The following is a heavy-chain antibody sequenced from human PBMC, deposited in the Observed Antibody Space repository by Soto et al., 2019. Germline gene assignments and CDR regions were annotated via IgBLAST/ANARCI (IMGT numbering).Heavy chain of an antibody. CDR3: AKHLIGGRLQSPFDL. J-gene: IGHJ4*02. CDR2: LSDSVGTT. D-gene: IGHD3-22*01. Sequence: LGGSLRLSCAVSGFSFGTYTVNWVRQAPGMGLEWVSGLSDSVGTTHYAYSVKGRFTISRDKSKNTLYLQMNNLRAEDTAVYYCAKHLIGGRLQSPFDLWRQGTQVTVSS. CDR1: GFSFGTYT. V-gene: IGHV3-23*01.